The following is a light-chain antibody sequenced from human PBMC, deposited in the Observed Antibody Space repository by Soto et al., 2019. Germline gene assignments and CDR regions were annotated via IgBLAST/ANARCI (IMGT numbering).Light chain of an antibody. Sequence: QSVLTPPPSVSGAPGQRVTISCTGSSSNIGAPFDVHWYQHLPGTAPKLLIYGTNNRPSGVPDRFSGSRSGTSASLAITGLQAEDEAVYYCQSYDSSLSGHVVFGGGTKVTVL. CDR1: SSNIGAPFD. CDR3: QSYDSSLSGHVV. CDR2: GTN. V-gene: IGLV1-40*01. J-gene: IGLJ2*01.